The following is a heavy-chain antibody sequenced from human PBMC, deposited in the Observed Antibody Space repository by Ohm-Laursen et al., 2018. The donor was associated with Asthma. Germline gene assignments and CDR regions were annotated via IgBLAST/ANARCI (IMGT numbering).Heavy chain of an antibody. Sequence: SLRLSCAASGFTFSSYAMSWVRQAPGKGLEWVSAISGSGGSTYYADSVKGRFTISRDNAKNSLYLQMNSLRAEDTAVYYCARESVVVPGGYFDLWGRGTLVTVSS. J-gene: IGHJ2*01. CDR1: GFTFSSYA. D-gene: IGHD3-10*01. CDR2: ISGSGGST. CDR3: ARESVVVPGGYFDL. V-gene: IGHV3-23*01.